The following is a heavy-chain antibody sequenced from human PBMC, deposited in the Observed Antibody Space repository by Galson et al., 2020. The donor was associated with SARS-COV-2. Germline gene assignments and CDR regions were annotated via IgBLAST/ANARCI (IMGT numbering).Heavy chain of an antibody. CDR2: INRSGSA. CDR1: VGSFSGYY. CDR3: ARRRDYSDSSNHYSDAFDM. D-gene: IGHD3-22*01. J-gene: IGHJ3*02. Sequence: SETLSLTCAVYVGSFSGYYWSWIRQPPGKGLEWIGEINRSGSANYNPSLKSRVTISVDTRKNQFSMKLTSVTAADTAIYYCARRRDYSDSSNHYSDAFDMWGQGTMLTVSS. V-gene: IGHV4-34*01.